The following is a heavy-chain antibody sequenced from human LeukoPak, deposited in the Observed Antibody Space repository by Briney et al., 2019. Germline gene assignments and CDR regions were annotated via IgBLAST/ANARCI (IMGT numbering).Heavy chain of an antibody. J-gene: IGHJ4*02. D-gene: IGHD2-15*01. CDR3: ARGAGYCSGGSCEARGNS. CDR1: GYTFTSYD. Sequence: GASVKVSCKASGYTFTSYDINWVRQATGQGLEWMGWMNPNSGNTGYAQKFQGRVTMTRNTSISTAYMELSSLRSEDTAVYYCARGAGYCSGGSCEARGNSWGQGTLVTVSS. CDR2: MNPNSGNT. V-gene: IGHV1-8*01.